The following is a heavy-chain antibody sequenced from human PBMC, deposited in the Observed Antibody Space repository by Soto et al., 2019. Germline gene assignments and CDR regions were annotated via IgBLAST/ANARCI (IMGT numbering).Heavy chain of an antibody. CDR3: ARQRAWYGEWAFDI. Sequence: PSETLSLTCTVSGGSISSNTHYWGWIRQPPGKGLEWIGSIKYSGHTYYSPSLKSRVAISVDTSKNQFSLNLNSETAADTAVYSCARQRAWYGEWAFDIWGQGTKVTVSS. CDR1: GGSISSNTHY. D-gene: IGHD3-10*01. CDR2: IKYSGHT. V-gene: IGHV4-39*01. J-gene: IGHJ3*02.